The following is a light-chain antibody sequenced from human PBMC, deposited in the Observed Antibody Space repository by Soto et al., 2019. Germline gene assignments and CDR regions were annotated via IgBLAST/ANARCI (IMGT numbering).Light chain of an antibody. CDR1: QSVSSN. CDR3: QQYNNWPGT. Sequence: EIVMTQSPATLSVSPGERATLSCRASQSVSSNLAWYQQKPGQAPRLLIYGASTRATGIPARFSGSGSGTEFPLTISRQQSEYFAVYYCQQYNNWPGTFGQGTKVEIK. J-gene: IGKJ1*01. CDR2: GAS. V-gene: IGKV3-15*01.